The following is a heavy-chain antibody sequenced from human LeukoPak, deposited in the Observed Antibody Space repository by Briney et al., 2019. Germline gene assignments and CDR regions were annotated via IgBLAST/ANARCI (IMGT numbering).Heavy chain of an antibody. CDR2: ISYDGSNK. CDR1: GFTFSSYA. Sequence: GGSLRLSCAASGFTFSSYAMHWIRQAPGKGLEWVAVISYDGSNKYYTDSVKGRFTISRDNSKNTLYLQMNRMRARDKDVDLCARDQERWLEYYFDYWGQGTLVTVSS. D-gene: IGHD6-19*01. V-gene: IGHV3-30-3*01. J-gene: IGHJ4*02. CDR3: ARDQERWLEYYFDY.